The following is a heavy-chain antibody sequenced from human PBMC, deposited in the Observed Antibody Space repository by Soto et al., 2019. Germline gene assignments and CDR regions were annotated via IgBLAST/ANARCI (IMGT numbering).Heavy chain of an antibody. D-gene: IGHD3-22*01. Sequence: EAAVKVSCKVSGYTLTELSMHWVRQAPGKGLEWMGGFDPEDGETIYAQKFQGRVTMTEDTSTDTAYMELSSLRSEDTAVYYCAGGITMIVVVNPTSAFDIWGQGTMVTVSS. CDR2: FDPEDGET. CDR3: AGGITMIVVVNPTSAFDI. CDR1: GYTLTELS. V-gene: IGHV1-24*01. J-gene: IGHJ3*02.